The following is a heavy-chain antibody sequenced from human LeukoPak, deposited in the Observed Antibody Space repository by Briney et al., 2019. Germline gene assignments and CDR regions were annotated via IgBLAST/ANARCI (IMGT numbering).Heavy chain of an antibody. CDR2: IIPIFGTA. Sequence: SVKVSCKASGGTFSSYAMSWVRQAPGQGLEWMGGIIPIFGTANYAQKLQGRATMTNDTSTSTAYMELRSLRSDDTALYFCARFISGYYYYFDSWGQGTLVTVSS. V-gene: IGHV1-69*05. J-gene: IGHJ4*02. CDR3: ARFISGYYYYFDS. CDR1: GGTFSSYA. D-gene: IGHD5-12*01.